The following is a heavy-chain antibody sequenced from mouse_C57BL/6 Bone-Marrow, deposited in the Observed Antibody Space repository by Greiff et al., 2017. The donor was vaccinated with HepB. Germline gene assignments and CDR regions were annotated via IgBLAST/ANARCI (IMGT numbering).Heavy chain of an antibody. CDR2: ISYDGSN. J-gene: IGHJ3*01. CDR3: ARDYGSRRAWFAY. Sequence: EVHLVESGPGLVKPSQSLSLTCSVTGYSITSGYYWNWIRQFPGNKLEWMGYISYDGSNNYNPSLKNRISITRDTSKNQFFLKLNSVTTEDTATYYCARDYGSRRAWFAYWGQGTLVTVSA. V-gene: IGHV3-6*01. D-gene: IGHD1-1*01. CDR1: GYSITSGYY.